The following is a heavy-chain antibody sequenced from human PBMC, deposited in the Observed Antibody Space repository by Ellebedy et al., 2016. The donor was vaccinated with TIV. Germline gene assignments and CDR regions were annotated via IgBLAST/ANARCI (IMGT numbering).Heavy chain of an antibody. CDR3: ARQRISIAVAGRRGGFDY. CDR2: IYYSGST. J-gene: IGHJ4*02. Sequence: MPSETLSLTCTVSGGSISSSSYYWGWIRQPPGKGLEWIGSIYYSGSTYYNPSLKSRVTISVDTSKNQFSLKLSSVTAADTAVYYCARQRISIAVAGRRGGFDYWGQGTLVTVSS. CDR1: GGSISSSSYY. D-gene: IGHD6-19*01. V-gene: IGHV4-39*01.